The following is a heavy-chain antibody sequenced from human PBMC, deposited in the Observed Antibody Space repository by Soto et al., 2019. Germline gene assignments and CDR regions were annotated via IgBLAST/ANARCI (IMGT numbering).Heavy chain of an antibody. J-gene: IGHJ6*02. CDR1: GFTFNIYA. CDR3: ARDRVSSTWREEYYYALDV. CDR2: STYDGNNK. Sequence: VQLVESGGGVVQPGRSLRLSCAASGFTFNIYAIHWVRQAPGKGLEWVAVSTYDGNNKYYGESLRGRFTISRDVSKNTVYLQMNSLTDEDTAVYYCARDRVSSTWREEYYYALDVWGQGTTVTVSS. V-gene: IGHV3-30-3*01. D-gene: IGHD6-13*01.